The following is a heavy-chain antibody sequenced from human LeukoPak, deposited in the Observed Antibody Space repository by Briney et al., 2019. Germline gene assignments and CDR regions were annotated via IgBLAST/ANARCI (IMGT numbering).Heavy chain of an antibody. CDR1: GGSISSYY. CDR2: IYHSGST. Sequence: SETLSLTCTVSGGSISSYYWSWIRQPPGKGLEWIGYIYHSGSTYYNPSLKSRVTISVDRSKNQFSLKLSSVTAADTAVYYCARGGGTRIAARPFDYWGQGTLVTVSS. D-gene: IGHD6-6*01. V-gene: IGHV4-59*12. CDR3: ARGGGTRIAARPFDY. J-gene: IGHJ4*02.